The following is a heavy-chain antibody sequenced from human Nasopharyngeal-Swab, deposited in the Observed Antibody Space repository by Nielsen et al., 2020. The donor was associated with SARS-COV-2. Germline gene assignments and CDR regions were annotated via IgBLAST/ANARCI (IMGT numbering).Heavy chain of an antibody. CDR1: GGSISDST. D-gene: IGHD1-14*01. J-gene: IGHJ6*03. Sequence: ESLRISCAVFGGSISDSTWNWIRQPPGKGLEWIGEIKPGRGPPFHPSPKSRVSISVDPSKNQFSLRLTSVTAADTAVYHCARGLSSVVPSPVLGLGPWYTFYYMDVWDKGTTVTVSS. CDR2: IKPGRGP. V-gene: IGHV4-34*01. CDR3: ARGLSSVVPSPVLGLGPWYTFYYMDV.